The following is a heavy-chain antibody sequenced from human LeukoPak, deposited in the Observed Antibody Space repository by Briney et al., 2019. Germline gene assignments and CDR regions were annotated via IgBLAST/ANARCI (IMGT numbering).Heavy chain of an antibody. CDR1: GGSISSSSYY. CDR2: IYYSGST. J-gene: IGHJ4*02. V-gene: IGHV4-39*01. Sequence: PSETLSLTCTVSGGSISSSSYYWGWIRQPPGKGLEWIGSIYYSGSTYYNPSLKSRVTISVDTSKNQFSLKLSSVTAADTAVYYCARQYCSSTSCLGWYFDYWGQGTLVTVSS. CDR3: ARQYCSSTSCLGWYFDY. D-gene: IGHD2-2*01.